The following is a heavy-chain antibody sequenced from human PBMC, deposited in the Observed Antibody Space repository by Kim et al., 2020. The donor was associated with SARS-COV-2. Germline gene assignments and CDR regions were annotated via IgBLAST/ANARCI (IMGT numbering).Heavy chain of an antibody. CDR3: ATGGYYDILTGHTGYGMDV. Sequence: ASVKVSCKASGYTFTSYGISWVRQAPGQGLEWMGWISAYNGNTNYAQKLQGRVTMTTDTSTSTAYMELRSLRSDDTAVYYCATGGYYDILTGHTGYGMDVWGQGTTVTVSS. CDR2: ISAYNGNT. D-gene: IGHD3-9*01. J-gene: IGHJ6*02. CDR1: GYTFTSYG. V-gene: IGHV1-18*01.